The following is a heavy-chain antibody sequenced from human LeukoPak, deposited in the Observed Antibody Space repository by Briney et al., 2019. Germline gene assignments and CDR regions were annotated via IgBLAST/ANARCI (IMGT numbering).Heavy chain of an antibody. V-gene: IGHV4-59*01. Sequence: PSETLSLTCTVSGGSISSYYWSWIRQPPGKGLEWIGYIYYSGSTNYNPSLKSRVTISVDTSKNQFSLKLSSVTAADTAVYYCARDAVFEAFDIWGQGTMVTVSS. J-gene: IGHJ3*02. CDR1: GGSISSYY. CDR3: ARDAVFEAFDI. CDR2: IYYSGST. D-gene: IGHD3-10*01.